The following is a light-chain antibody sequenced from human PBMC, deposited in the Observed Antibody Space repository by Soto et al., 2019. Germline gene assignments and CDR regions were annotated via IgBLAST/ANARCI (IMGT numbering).Light chain of an antibody. J-gene: IGKJ3*01. CDR2: DAS. V-gene: IGKV1-33*01. Sequence: DIQMTQSPSSLSASVGDRVTITCQASQDISNYLNWYQQKPGKAPKLLNYDASNLETGVPSRFSGSGSGTDFTFTISSLQPEDIATYYCQQYDNLPLTFAPGTKVDIK. CDR3: QQYDNLPLT. CDR1: QDISNY.